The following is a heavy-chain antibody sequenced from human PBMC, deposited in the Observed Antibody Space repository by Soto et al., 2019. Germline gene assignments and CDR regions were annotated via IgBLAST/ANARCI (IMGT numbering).Heavy chain of an antibody. V-gene: IGHV3-33*01. CDR3: ARDGGSHGPSYFDS. D-gene: IGHD3-16*01. J-gene: IGHJ4*02. CDR1: GSTFSKFG. CDR2: IWYDGSNK. Sequence: VQLVESGGGVVQPGRSLRLSCVASGSTFSKFGMHWVRQAPGKGPEWVAVIWYDGSNKYYGESVKGRFSISRDNSKNTVYLDISSLRTEDTAVYYCARDGGSHGPSYFDSWGQGSLFIVSS.